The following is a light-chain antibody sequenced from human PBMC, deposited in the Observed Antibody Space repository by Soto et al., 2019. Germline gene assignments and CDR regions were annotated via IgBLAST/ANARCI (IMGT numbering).Light chain of an antibody. CDR1: GNDVGAYNY. J-gene: IGLJ1*01. Sequence: QSALTQPRSVSGSPGQSVTISCTGTGNDVGAYNYVCWYQQHPGRPPKLLIYGVVRWPSGVPDRFSGSKSGNTASLTISGLQAEDEADYVCCSYAGGDTYLCATGTKVTVL. CDR2: GVV. CDR3: CSYAGGDTYL. V-gene: IGLV2-11*01.